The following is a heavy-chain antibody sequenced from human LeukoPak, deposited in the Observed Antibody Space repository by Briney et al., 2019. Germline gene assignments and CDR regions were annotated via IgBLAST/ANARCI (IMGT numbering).Heavy chain of an antibody. CDR3: ARGRQWLVLDAFDI. CDR1: GGTFSSYG. CDR2: ISAYNGNT. J-gene: IGHJ3*02. V-gene: IGHV1-18*01. D-gene: IGHD6-19*01. Sequence: GASVKVSCKASGGTFSSYGISWVRQAPGQGLEWMGWISAYNGNTNYAQKLQGRVTMTTDTSTSTAYMELRSLRSDDTAVYYCARGRQWLVLDAFDIWGQGTMVTVSS.